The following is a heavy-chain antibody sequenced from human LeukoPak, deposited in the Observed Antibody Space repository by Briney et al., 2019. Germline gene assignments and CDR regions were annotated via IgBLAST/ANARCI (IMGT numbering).Heavy chain of an antibody. CDR1: GFTLSSYE. Sequence: GGSLRLSCAASGFTLSSYEMNWVRQAPGKGLEWVSYIDSSGTTIYYADSVKGRFTISKDSARNSLFLQMNSLRAEDTAVYYCARDNRKGQAVPGHFDYWGQGTLVTVSS. J-gene: IGHJ4*02. CDR2: IDSSGTTI. V-gene: IGHV3-48*03. D-gene: IGHD6-13*01. CDR3: ARDNRKGQAVPGHFDY.